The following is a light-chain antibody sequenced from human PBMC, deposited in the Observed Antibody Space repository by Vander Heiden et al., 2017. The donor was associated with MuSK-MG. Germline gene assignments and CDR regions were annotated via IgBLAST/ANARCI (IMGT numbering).Light chain of an antibody. CDR2: GAS. CDR1: PSVSSSY. CDR3: QHYGSSPPIT. Sequence: EVVLTQSPVTLSLSPGERATLSCTCSPSVSSSYLVRYQQKPGQAPRLLIYGASSRSIGIPDRFSGSGSATDVTLTISRLEPEDVAVYYCQHYGSSPPITFGQGTQLEIK. J-gene: IGKJ5*01. V-gene: IGKV3-20*01.